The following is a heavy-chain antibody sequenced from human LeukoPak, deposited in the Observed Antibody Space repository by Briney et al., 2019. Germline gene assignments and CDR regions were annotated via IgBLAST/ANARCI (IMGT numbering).Heavy chain of an antibody. CDR2: INPSSGGT. CDR3: ASGLWVTAIEEGPIGNNDY. Sequence: ASVKVSCKASGYIFTAYYMYWVRRAPGQGLEWMGWINPSSGGTNYAQKFQGRVTMTTDTSISTAYMELSRLRSDDTAVYYCASGLWVTAIEEGPIGNNDYWGQGTLVTVSS. D-gene: IGHD2-21*02. CDR1: GYIFTAYY. V-gene: IGHV1-2*02. J-gene: IGHJ4*02.